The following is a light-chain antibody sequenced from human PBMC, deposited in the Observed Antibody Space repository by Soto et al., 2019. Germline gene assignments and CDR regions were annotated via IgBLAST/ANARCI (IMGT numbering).Light chain of an antibody. Sequence: EIVFTQSPATLSLSPGERSTLSCTASETIRGLLAWYQQRPGQAPRLLIYDVSNRATGIPARFSGSGSGTDFTLTISSLEPEDFAVYYCQQRSNWPRTFGQGTKV. CDR1: ETIRGL. J-gene: IGKJ1*01. V-gene: IGKV3-11*01. CDR2: DVS. CDR3: QQRSNWPRT.